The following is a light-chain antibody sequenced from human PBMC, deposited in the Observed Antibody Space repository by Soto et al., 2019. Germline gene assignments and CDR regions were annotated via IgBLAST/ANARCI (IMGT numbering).Light chain of an antibody. CDR1: QSISSY. J-gene: IGKJ4*01. V-gene: IGKV3-11*01. CDR3: QQRSNWGLT. Sequence: EIVMTQSPATLSVSPGERTTLSCRASQSISSYLAWYQQKPGQAPRLLIYDASKRATGIPARFSGSGSGTDFTLTISSLEPEDFAVYYCQQRSNWGLTFGGGTKVDIK. CDR2: DAS.